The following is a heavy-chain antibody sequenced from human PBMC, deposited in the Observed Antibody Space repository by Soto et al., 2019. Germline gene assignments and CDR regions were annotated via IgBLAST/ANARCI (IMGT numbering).Heavy chain of an antibody. J-gene: IGHJ4*02. D-gene: IGHD3-16*01. CDR2: ISAYNGNT. CDR3: ARDLGLGWLHLGIDY. V-gene: IGHV1-18*04. Sequence: ASVKVSCKASGYTFTSYGISWVRQAPGQGLEWMGWISAYNGNTNYAQKLQGRVTMTTDTSTSTAYMELRSLRSDDTAVYYCARDLGLGWLHLGIDYWGQGTLVTVSS. CDR1: GYTFTSYG.